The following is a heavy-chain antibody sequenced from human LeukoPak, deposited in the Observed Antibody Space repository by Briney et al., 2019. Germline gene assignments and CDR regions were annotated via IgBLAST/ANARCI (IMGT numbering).Heavy chain of an antibody. Sequence: GGSLRLSCAASGFTFSTYIMNWVRQAPGKGLEWISYIHSSSSSIYYADSVMGRFTISRDNAKNSLYLQMNSLRDEDTAVYSCARDRLGAGSFDIWGQGTMVTVSS. D-gene: IGHD7-27*01. CDR3: ARDRLGAGSFDI. CDR2: IHSSSSSI. J-gene: IGHJ3*02. CDR1: GFTFSTYI. V-gene: IGHV3-48*02.